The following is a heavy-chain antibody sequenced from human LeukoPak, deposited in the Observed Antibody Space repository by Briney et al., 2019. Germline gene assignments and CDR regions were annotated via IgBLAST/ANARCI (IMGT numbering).Heavy chain of an antibody. V-gene: IGHV4-4*07. J-gene: IGHJ4*02. CDR3: ARDGYSGSDAL. CDR2: IYTSGST. Sequence: SETLSLTCTVSGGSISYFYWSWIRQPAGKGLEWIGRIYTSGSTNYNPSLKSRVTISVDTSQNQFYLKLSSVTAADTAVYYCARDGYSGSDALWGQGTLVTVSS. CDR1: GGSISYFY. D-gene: IGHD5-12*01.